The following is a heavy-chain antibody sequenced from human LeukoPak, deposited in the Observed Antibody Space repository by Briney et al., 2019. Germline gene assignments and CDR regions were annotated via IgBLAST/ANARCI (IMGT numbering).Heavy chain of an antibody. Sequence: GGSLRLSCAASGFTFSSYDMHWVRQAPGKGLEWVAVIWYDGSNKYYADSVKGRFTISRDNSKNTLYLQMNSLRAEDTAVYYCARAQTAYYDILTGYYDYWGQGTLVTVSS. CDR2: IWYDGSNK. CDR3: ARAQTAYYDILTGYYDY. D-gene: IGHD3-9*01. CDR1: GFTFSSYD. J-gene: IGHJ4*02. V-gene: IGHV3-33*01.